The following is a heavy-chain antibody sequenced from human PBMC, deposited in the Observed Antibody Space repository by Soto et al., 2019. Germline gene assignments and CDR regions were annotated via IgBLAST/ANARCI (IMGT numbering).Heavy chain of an antibody. Sequence: VASVKVSCKASGYSFTDYHIHWVRQAPGQGLEWLVRINPKSGGTSTAQKFQGWVTMTTDTSISTASMELTRLTSDDTAIYYCARGDSTDCSNGVCSFFYNHDMDVWGQGTTVTVSS. D-gene: IGHD2-8*01. V-gene: IGHV1-2*04. CDR1: GYSFTDYH. CDR3: ARGDSTDCSNGVCSFFYNHDMDV. J-gene: IGHJ6*02. CDR2: INPKSGGT.